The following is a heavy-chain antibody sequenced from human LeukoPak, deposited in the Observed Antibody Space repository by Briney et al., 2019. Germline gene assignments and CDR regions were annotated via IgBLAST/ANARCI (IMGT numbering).Heavy chain of an antibody. CDR3: ARDRYSSSWYGRRRDWYFDL. J-gene: IGHJ2*01. V-gene: IGHV3-21*04. Sequence: GGSLRLSCAASGFTFSSYSMTWVRQAPGKGLEWVSSFTSGSRSIYYADSVKGRFTISRDNAKKSLYLQMNSLRAEDTAVYYCARDRYSSSWYGRRRDWYFDLWGRGTLVTVSS. D-gene: IGHD6-13*01. CDR2: FTSGSRSI. CDR1: GFTFSSYS.